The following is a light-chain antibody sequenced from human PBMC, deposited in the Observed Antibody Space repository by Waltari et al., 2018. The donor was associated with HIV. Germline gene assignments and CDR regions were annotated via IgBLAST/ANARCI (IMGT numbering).Light chain of an antibody. Sequence: QSALTQPASVSGSPGQSITIPCTGTSSDAGGYNYVSWYQQHPGNAPKLMIYEVSNRPSGVSNRFSGSKSGNTASLTISGLQAEDEADYYCSSYTSSSVVFGGGTKLTVL. CDR1: SSDAGGYNY. CDR3: SSYTSSSVV. CDR2: EVS. V-gene: IGLV2-14*01. J-gene: IGLJ2*01.